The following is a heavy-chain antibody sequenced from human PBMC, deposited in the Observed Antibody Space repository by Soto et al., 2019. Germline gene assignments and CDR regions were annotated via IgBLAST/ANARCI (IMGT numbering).Heavy chain of an antibody. V-gene: IGHV1-3*05. Sequence: QGQLVQSGAEEKKPGAAVKVSCKASGYTFTGYAMHWVRQATGQRLEWMGWINAGNGNTKYSQKFQGRVTITRDTAASTAYMELRSLRSKDTAVYYCARAVPVPAHFDYWGQGTLVTVSS. J-gene: IGHJ4*02. CDR1: GYTFTGYA. CDR3: ARAVPVPAHFDY. CDR2: INAGNGNT. D-gene: IGHD6-19*01.